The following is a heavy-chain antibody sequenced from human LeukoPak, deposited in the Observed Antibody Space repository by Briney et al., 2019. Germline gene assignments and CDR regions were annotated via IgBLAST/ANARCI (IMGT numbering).Heavy chain of an antibody. CDR3: ARGLRSPDY. CDR1: GGTFSSYA. J-gene: IGHJ4*02. CDR2: IIPIFGTA. Sequence: SVKVSCKASGGTFSSYAISWVRQAPGQGLEWMGGIIPIFGTANYAQKFQGRVTMTTDTSTSTAYMELRSLRSDDTAMYYCARGLRSPDYWGQGTLVTVSS. V-gene: IGHV1-69*05.